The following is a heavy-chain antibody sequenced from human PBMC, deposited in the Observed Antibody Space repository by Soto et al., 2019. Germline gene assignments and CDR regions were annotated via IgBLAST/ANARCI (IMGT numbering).Heavy chain of an antibody. CDR1: GFTFSSYA. CDR3: ARPRRAAAANYYYYGMDV. V-gene: IGHV3-30-3*01. D-gene: IGHD6-13*01. CDR2: ISYDGSNK. J-gene: IGHJ6*04. Sequence: WGSLRLSCAASGFTFSSYAMHWVRQAPGKGLEWVAVISYDGSNKYYADSVKGRFTISRDNSKNTLYLQMNSLRAEDTAVYYCARPRRAAAANYYYYGMDVWGKGTKVTIAS.